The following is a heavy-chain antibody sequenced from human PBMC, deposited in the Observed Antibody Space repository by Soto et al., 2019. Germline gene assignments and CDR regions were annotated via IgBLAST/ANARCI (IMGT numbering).Heavy chain of an antibody. CDR2: ISAGGGGT. J-gene: IGHJ4*01. V-gene: IGHV3-23*01. Sequence: GGSLRLSCAGSGFTLTRSAVSWVRQAPGKGLEWVSGISAGGGGTYYADSVKGRFTISRDISKNTVYLQMNGLRVEDTAVYYCAKDMGQWVETFDCWGNGTLVTVSS. CDR3: AKDMGQWVETFDC. CDR1: GFTLTRSA. D-gene: IGHD6-19*01.